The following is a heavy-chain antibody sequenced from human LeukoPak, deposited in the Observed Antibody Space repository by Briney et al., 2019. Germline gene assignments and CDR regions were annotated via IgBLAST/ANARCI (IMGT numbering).Heavy chain of an antibody. CDR2: IYSGGFT. CDR3: ARDSGYSSDDAY. V-gene: IGHV3-66*01. D-gene: IGHD5-12*01. J-gene: IGHJ4*02. Sequence: GGSLRLSCAASGFTVSSNYMSWVRQAPGKGLEWVSVIYSGGFTHSADSVKDRFTISRDNSKNTLYLQMNSLRVEDTAVYYCARDSGYSSDDAYWGQGTQVTVSS. CDR1: GFTVSSNY.